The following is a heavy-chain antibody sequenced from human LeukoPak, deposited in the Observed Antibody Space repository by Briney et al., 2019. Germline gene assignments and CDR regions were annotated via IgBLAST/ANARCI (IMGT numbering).Heavy chain of an antibody. V-gene: IGHV4-34*01. J-gene: IGHJ6*02. Sequence: KPSETLSLTCAVYGASFSGYYWSWIRQPPGKGLEWIGEINHSGSTNYNPSLKSRVTISVDTSKNQFSLNLSSVTAADTAVYYCARGPDIVVVPAAPPDYYYGMDVWGQGTTVTVSS. D-gene: IGHD2-2*01. CDR1: GASFSGYY. CDR3: ARGPDIVVVPAAPPDYYYGMDV. CDR2: INHSGST.